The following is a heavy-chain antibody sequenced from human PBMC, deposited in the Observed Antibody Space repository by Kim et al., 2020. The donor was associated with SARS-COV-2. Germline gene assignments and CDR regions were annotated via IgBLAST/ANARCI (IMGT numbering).Heavy chain of an antibody. CDR2: IYYSGST. CDR1: GGSLSSGCYY. J-gene: IGHJ6*02. V-gene: IGHV4-31*03. Sequence: SETLSLTCTVSGGSLSSGCYYWSWIRQHPGKGLEWIGYIYYSGSTYYNPSLRSRVTISVDTSKNQFSLKLSSVTAADTAVYYCAREYRAITIFGVVIRDGMEVWGQGTTVTVSS. CDR3: AREYRAITIFGVVIRDGMEV. D-gene: IGHD3-3*01.